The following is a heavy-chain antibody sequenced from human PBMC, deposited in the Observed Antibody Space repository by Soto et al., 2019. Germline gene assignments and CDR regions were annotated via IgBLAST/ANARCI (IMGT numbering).Heavy chain of an antibody. CDR3: ARDPPYSSGWYAGFAP. Sequence: ASVKVSCKASGYTFTSCGISWVRQSPGQGLEWMGWISAYNGNTDYAQKLQGRVTMTTDTSTSTAYMELRSLRSDDTAVYYCARDPPYSSGWYAGFAPWGQGTLVTVSS. J-gene: IGHJ5*02. CDR1: GYTFTSCG. V-gene: IGHV1-18*01. CDR2: ISAYNGNT. D-gene: IGHD6-19*01.